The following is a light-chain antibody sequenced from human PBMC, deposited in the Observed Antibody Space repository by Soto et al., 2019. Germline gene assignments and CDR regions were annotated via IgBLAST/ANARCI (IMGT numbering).Light chain of an antibody. CDR3: QQYNAWPFT. J-gene: IGKJ2*01. V-gene: IGKV3-15*01. CDR1: QSVRAN. Sequence: EVVMTQSPASLSVSPGEGVTLSCRASQSVRANLAWYQLKPGQAPRLLIYTASSRATGTPARFSASGFGTELTLNIGSLQSEDFAVYYCQQYNAWPFTFGQGTKLEIK. CDR2: TAS.